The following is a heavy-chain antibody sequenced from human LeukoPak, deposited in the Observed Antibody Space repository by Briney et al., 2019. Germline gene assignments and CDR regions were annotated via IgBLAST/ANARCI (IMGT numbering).Heavy chain of an antibody. Sequence: GGSLRLSCAASGFTFSSYAMNWVRQAPGKGLEWVSVISGSGGSTYYADSVKGRFTMSRDNSKNTLYLQMNSLRAEDTAVYYCAKERGNGVRGAFDIWGQGTMVTVSS. V-gene: IGHV3-23*01. CDR2: ISGSGGST. CDR3: AKERGNGVRGAFDI. CDR1: GFTFSSYA. D-gene: IGHD4-17*01. J-gene: IGHJ3*02.